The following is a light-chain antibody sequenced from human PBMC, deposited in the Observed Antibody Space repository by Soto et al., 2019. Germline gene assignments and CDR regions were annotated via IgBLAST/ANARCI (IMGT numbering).Light chain of an antibody. V-gene: IGKV3-11*01. CDR3: QQRSDWPGT. CDR1: QSVSSY. CDR2: DAS. J-gene: IGKJ1*01. Sequence: EIVLTQSPATLSLSPGERATLSCRASQSVSSYFAWYQQRPGQAPRLLIYDASNRATGIPARFSGSGSGTDFTLLICSLEPEDFAVYYCQQRSDWPGTCGQGSKVDIK.